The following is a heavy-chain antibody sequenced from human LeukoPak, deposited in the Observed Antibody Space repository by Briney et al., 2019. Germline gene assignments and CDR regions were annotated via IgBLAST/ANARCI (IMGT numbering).Heavy chain of an antibody. V-gene: IGHV1-2*02. Sequence: ASVKVSCKASGYTFTGYYMHWVRQAPGRELEWMGWINPNSGGTNYAQEFQGRVTMTRDTSISTAYMELSRLRSDDTAVYYCARASVGANFDYWGQGTLVTVSS. J-gene: IGHJ4*02. CDR3: ARASVGANFDY. D-gene: IGHD1-26*01. CDR1: GYTFTGYY. CDR2: INPNSGGT.